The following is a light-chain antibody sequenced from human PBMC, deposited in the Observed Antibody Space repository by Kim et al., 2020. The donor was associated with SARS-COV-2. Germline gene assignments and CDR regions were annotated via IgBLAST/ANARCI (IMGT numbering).Light chain of an antibody. Sequence: GERVTISCAGSGSNVGSNRVNWYQQLPGTAPKLLMYSNNQRPSGVPDRFAGSKSGTSASLAISGLQSEDEADYYCAGWDDSLNGVVFGGGTQLTVL. CDR3: AGWDDSLNGVV. V-gene: IGLV1-44*01. CDR2: SNN. CDR1: GSNVGSNR. J-gene: IGLJ2*01.